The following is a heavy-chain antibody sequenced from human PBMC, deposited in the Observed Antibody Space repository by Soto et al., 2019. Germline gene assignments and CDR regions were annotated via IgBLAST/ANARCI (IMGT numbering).Heavy chain of an antibody. CDR3: ARVRIYGDYAEYFQH. D-gene: IGHD4-17*01. J-gene: IGHJ1*01. CDR2: IYYSGST. V-gene: IGHV4-31*03. Sequence: QVQLQESGPGLVKPSQTLSLTCTVSGGSISSGGYYWSWIRQHPGKGLEWIGYIYYSGSTYYNPSLKSRVTISVDTSKNQFSLKLSSVTAADTAVYSCARVRIYGDYAEYFQHWGQGTLVTVSS. CDR1: GGSISSGGYY.